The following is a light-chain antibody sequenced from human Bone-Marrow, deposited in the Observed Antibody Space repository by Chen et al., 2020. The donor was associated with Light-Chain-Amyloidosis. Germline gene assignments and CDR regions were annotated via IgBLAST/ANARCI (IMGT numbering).Light chain of an antibody. CDR2: RDT. CDR3: QSADSSGTYEVI. CDR1: DLPTKY. J-gene: IGLJ2*01. Sequence: SYERTQTPSVSVSPGQQARITCSGDDLPTKYAYWYQQKPGQAPVLVIHRDTERPSGISERFSGSSSGTTATLTISGVQAEDEADYHCQSADSSGTYEVIFGGGTKLTVL. V-gene: IGLV3-25*03.